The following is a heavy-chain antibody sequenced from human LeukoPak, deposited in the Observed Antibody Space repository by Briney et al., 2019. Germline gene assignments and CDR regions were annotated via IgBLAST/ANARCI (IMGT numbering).Heavy chain of an antibody. CDR2: ISYDGSNK. D-gene: IGHD3-10*01. CDR1: GFTFSSYA. J-gene: IGHJ5*02. V-gene: IGHV3-30-3*01. CDR3: AKAPWFGKLQSLYH. Sequence: GGSLRLSCAASGFTFSSYAMHWVRQAPGKGLEWVAVISYDGSNKYYADSVKGRFTISRDNSKNTLYLQMNSLRAEDTAVYYCAKAPWFGKLQSLYHWGQGTLVTVSS.